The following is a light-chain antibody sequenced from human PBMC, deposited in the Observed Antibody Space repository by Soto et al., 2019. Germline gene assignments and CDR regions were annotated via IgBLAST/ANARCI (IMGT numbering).Light chain of an antibody. CDR2: GAS. V-gene: IGKV3-20*01. CDR1: QRVGSSY. Sequence: EIVLTTSPGSLYLSNGERATLSCRASQRVGSSYLAWYQQNPGPAPGLPIDGASPRATGIPDRFRVSRSGTDFTLTISRLEPEDFGIYYCQQDGSSPRTFGQGTTV. CDR3: QQDGSSPRT. J-gene: IGKJ1*01.